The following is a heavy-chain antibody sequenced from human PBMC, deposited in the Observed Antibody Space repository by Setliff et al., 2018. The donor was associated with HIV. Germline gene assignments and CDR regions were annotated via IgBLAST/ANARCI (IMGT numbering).Heavy chain of an antibody. Sequence: SETLSLTCTLSGGSISISSYYWGWIRQPPGRGLEWIGSIYYSGITYYNPSLKSRVTISVDRSKNQVSLRMSSVTAADTAVYYCARHRVITGSFDSWGQGTLVTVSS. CDR3: ARHRVITGSFDS. V-gene: IGHV4-39*01. CDR1: GGSISISSYY. CDR2: IYYSGIT. D-gene: IGHD3-10*01. J-gene: IGHJ4*02.